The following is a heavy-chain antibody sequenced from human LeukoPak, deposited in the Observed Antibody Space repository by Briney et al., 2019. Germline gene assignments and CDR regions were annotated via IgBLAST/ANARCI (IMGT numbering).Heavy chain of an antibody. D-gene: IGHD3-22*01. CDR1: GGTFSSYA. CDR2: IWFDGSNK. CDR3: AREASGYYDY. V-gene: IGHV3-33*01. J-gene: IGHJ4*02. Sequence: SCKASGGTFSSYAISWVRQAPGKGLGWVAVIWFDGSNKYYADSVKGRFTISRDNSKNTLYLQMNSLRAEDTAVYYCAREASGYYDYWGQGTLVTVSS.